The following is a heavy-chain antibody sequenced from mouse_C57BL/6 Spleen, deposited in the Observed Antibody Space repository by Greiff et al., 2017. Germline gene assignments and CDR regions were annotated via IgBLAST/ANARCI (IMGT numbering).Heavy chain of an antibody. CDR1: GYAFSSSG. J-gene: IGHJ2*01. CDR3: ERFWVEAGLDY. CDR2: IYPGDGET. Sequence: QVQLQQSGPELVKPGASVKISCKASGYAFSSSGMNWVKQRPGKGLEWIGRIYPGDGETYYNGKFKGQANMNADKASSTTSMQLNSLTSKDSAVYMCERFWVEAGLDYWGQGTTLTVSS. V-gene: IGHV1-82*01. D-gene: IGHD4-1*01.